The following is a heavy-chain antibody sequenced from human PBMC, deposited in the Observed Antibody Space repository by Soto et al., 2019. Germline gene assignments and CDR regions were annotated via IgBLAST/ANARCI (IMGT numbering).Heavy chain of an antibody. CDR3: ASMIGDPVLSFDS. CDR2: IFYSGST. CDR1: GGSISSYY. V-gene: IGHV4-59*01. J-gene: IGHJ5*01. D-gene: IGHD3-10*02. Sequence: QVQLQESGPGLVKPSETLSLTCTVSGGSISSYYWSWIRQPPGKGLEWIGFIFYSGSTSYNPSLKSRLTISLDASEYQFSLKLNSVTAADTAVYYCASMIGDPVLSFDSWGQGTLVAVSS.